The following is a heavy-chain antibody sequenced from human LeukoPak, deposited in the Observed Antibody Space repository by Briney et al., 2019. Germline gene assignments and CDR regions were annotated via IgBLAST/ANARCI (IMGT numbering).Heavy chain of an antibody. V-gene: IGHV4-59*12. D-gene: IGHD6-6*01. J-gene: IGHJ6*02. CDR1: GGSIRSYY. Sequence: SETLSLSCTVSGGSIRSYYGNWIRQPPGKGLEWIGNIYYSGSTNYNPSLKSRVAISIDTSKNQFSLRQSSVTAADTAVYYCARSRPADYYYYGMDFWGQGTTVTISS. CDR2: IYYSGST. CDR3: ARSRPADYYYYGMDF.